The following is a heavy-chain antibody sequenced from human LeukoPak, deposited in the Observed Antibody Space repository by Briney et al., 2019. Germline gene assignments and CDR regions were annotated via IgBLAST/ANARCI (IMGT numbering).Heavy chain of an antibody. J-gene: IGHJ4*02. CDR1: GFTFSSYA. CDR3: ASQGVGHNY. D-gene: IGHD3-10*01. Sequence: GGSLRLSCAASGFTFSSYAMHWVRQAPGKGLEWVAVISYDESNKYYADSVKGRFTISRDNSKNTLYLQMNSLRAEDTAVYYCASQGVGHNYWGQGTLVTVSS. V-gene: IGHV3-30-3*01. CDR2: ISYDESNK.